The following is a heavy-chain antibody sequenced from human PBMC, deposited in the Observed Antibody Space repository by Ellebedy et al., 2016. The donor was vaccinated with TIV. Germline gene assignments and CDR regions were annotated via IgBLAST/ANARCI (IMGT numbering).Heavy chain of an antibody. Sequence: GESLKISCAASGFTFSSKWMHWVRQAPGRGLVWVSRIKGDGSSTSYAASVKGRFTISRDNAKNTLYLQMSSLRSEDTAVYDCASETLLGGPCSGGSCYHDYWGQGTLVTVSS. CDR1: GFTFSSKW. CDR2: IKGDGSST. CDR3: ASETLLGGPCSGGSCYHDY. J-gene: IGHJ4*02. V-gene: IGHV3-74*01. D-gene: IGHD2-15*01.